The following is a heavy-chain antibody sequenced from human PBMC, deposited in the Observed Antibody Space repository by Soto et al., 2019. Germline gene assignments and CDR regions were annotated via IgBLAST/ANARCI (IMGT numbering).Heavy chain of an antibody. V-gene: IGHV3-23*01. Sequence: GGSLRLSCAASGFTFSSYAMSWVRQAQGKGLEWVSAISGSGGSTYYADSVKGRFTNSRDNSKNTLYLQMNSLRAEDTAVYYCAKEGGIAVAGTRITFDYWGQGTLVTVSS. CDR3: AKEGGIAVAGTRITFDY. J-gene: IGHJ4*02. CDR2: ISGSGGST. CDR1: GFTFSSYA. D-gene: IGHD6-19*01.